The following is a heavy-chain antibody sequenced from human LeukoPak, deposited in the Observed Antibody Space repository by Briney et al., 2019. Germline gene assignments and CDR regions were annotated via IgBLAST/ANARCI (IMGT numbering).Heavy chain of an antibody. D-gene: IGHD6-13*01. CDR1: GFTFSRHA. J-gene: IGHJ4*02. CDR3: AKGSLGSWYYFDY. V-gene: IGHV3-23*01. Sequence: PGGSLRLSCAASGFTFSRHAMSWVRQAPGKGPEWVSTFSRSGPDTYYADSVKGRFTIFRDNSKNTLYLQMNSLRTEDTAVYYCAKGSLGSWYYFDYWGQGTLVTVSS. CDR2: FSRSGPDT.